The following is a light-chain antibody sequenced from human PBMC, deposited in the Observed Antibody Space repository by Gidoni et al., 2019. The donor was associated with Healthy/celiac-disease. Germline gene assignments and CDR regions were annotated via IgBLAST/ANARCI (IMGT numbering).Light chain of an antibody. V-gene: IGLV1-36*01. CDR2: YDD. CDR1: SSNIGNNA. CDR3: AAWDDGLNGRV. J-gene: IGLJ3*02. Sequence: QSVLTQPPSVSEAPRQRVTIPCSGSSSNIGNNAVNWYQQLPGKAPKLLIYYDDLLPSGVSDRFSGSKSGTSASLAISGLQSEDEADYYCAAWDDGLNGRVFGGGTKLTVL.